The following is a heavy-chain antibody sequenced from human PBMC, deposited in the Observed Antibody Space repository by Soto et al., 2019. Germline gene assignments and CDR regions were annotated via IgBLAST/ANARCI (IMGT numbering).Heavy chain of an antibody. CDR3: ARVRDWFDP. J-gene: IGHJ5*02. D-gene: IGHD3-3*01. CDR1: GGSFSGYC. Sequence: SLTCAVYGGSFSGYCWNWIRQPPGEGLEWIGEIDHSGYTNYNPSLKSRVTISVDTYKNQFSLRLTSVTAADTAVYYCARVRDWFDPWGQGNLVTVSS. V-gene: IGHV4-34*01. CDR2: IDHSGYT.